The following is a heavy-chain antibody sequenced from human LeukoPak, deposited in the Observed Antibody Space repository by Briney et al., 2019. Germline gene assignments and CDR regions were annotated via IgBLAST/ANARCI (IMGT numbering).Heavy chain of an antibody. CDR2: IYSGGNI. Sequence: PGGSLRLSCAASGFTVSSTYMSWVRQAPGKGLEWVSVIYSGGNIYYIESVKGRFTISRDTSKNTLYLQMNSLRAEDTAVYYCAREEVAVAGRSLDYWGQGTLVTVSS. J-gene: IGHJ4*02. V-gene: IGHV3-53*05. CDR1: GFTVSSTY. CDR3: AREEVAVAGRSLDY. D-gene: IGHD6-19*01.